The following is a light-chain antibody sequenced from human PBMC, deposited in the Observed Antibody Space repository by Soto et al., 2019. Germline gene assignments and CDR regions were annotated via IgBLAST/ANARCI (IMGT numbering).Light chain of an antibody. V-gene: IGKV3-15*01. CDR3: QLYHDGPPWT. CDR1: QNSNNN. J-gene: IGKJ1*01. CDR2: GSS. Sequence: EKARTQSPATLSVSPGEGATLSCRASQNSNNNLAGYQQKPGQAPRLLIYGSSTRATGIPPRFSGSRSGTEFARAISSFQSEDFALYYGQLYHDGPPWTFGQGTKV.